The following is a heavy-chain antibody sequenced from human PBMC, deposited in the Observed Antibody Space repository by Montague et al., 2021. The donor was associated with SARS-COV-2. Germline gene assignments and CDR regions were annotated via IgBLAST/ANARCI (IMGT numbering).Heavy chain of an antibody. CDR3: ARAGYSSSWYGARNWFDP. Sequence: SETLSLTCAVYGGSFSGYYWSWTRQPPGKGLEWIGGINHSGSTNYNPSLKSRVTISVDTSKNQFSLKLSSVTAADTAVYYCARAGYSSSWYGARNWFDPWGQGTLVTVSS. V-gene: IGHV4-34*01. D-gene: IGHD6-13*01. CDR2: INHSGST. J-gene: IGHJ5*02. CDR1: GGSFSGYY.